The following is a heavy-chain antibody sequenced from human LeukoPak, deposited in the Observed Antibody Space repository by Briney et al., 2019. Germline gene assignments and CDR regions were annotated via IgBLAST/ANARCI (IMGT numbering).Heavy chain of an antibody. CDR2: INPSGGST. V-gene: IGHV1-46*01. Sequence: ASVKVSCKASGYTFTNYYMQWVRQAPGQGLEWLGIINPSGGSTSYAQKFQGRVAMTRDTSTSTVYMELSSLRSEDTAVYYCARDSPIQLRANGMDVWGQGTTVTVSS. CDR3: ARDSPIQLRANGMDV. CDR1: GYTFTNYY. D-gene: IGHD5-18*01. J-gene: IGHJ6*01.